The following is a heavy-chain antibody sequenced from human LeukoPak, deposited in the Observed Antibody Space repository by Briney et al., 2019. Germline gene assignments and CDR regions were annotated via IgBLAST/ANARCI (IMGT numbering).Heavy chain of an antibody. Sequence: SETLSLTCTVSGGSFTTHYWSWIRQPPGKGLEWIGYISYIGSTNYNPSLKSRVTISIDTSKNEVSLMLTSVAAADTAVYYCASDSISMNAFDAWGQGTMVTVSS. CDR3: ASDSISMNAFDA. V-gene: IGHV4-59*11. CDR2: ISYIGST. J-gene: IGHJ3*01. D-gene: IGHD3-22*01. CDR1: GGSFTTHY.